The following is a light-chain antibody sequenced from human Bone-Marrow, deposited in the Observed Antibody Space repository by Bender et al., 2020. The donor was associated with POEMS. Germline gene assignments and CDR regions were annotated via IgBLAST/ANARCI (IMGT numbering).Light chain of an antibody. CDR3: AVWDDSLNGWV. J-gene: IGLJ3*02. Sequence: QSVLTQPPSASGTPGQRVTIPCSGGSSNIGAHAVNWYQHLPGTAPKLLIYSSHRRPSEVPDRFSGPRSGTSASLAISGLQSEDEADYCCAVWDDSLNGWVFGGGTKLTVL. CDR2: SSH. V-gene: IGLV1-44*01. CDR1: SSNIGAHA.